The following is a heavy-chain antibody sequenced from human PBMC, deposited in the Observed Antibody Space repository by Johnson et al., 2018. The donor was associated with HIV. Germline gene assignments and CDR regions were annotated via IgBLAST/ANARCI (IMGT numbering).Heavy chain of an antibody. J-gene: IGHJ3*02. D-gene: IGHD6-19*01. CDR3: AKDRGGGWYGEYNFDI. CDR1: GFTVSSDY. V-gene: IGHV3-66*02. CDR2: IYSGGST. Sequence: VQLVESGGGLVQPGGSLRLSCAASGFTVSSDYMTWVRQAPGKGLEWVSFIYSGGSTYYTRSVKGRFTISRDNSKNTLYLQMNSLRAEDTAVYYCAKDRGGGWYGEYNFDIWGQGTMVTVSS.